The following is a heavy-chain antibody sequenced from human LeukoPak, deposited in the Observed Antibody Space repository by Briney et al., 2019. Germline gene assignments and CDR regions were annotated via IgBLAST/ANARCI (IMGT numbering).Heavy chain of an antibody. Sequence: AASVKVSCKASGYTFTSYGISWGRQAPGQGLEWMGWISAYNSNTNYSQKLQGRVTMTTDTSTRTAYMELRSLRSDDTAVYYCVRGGGSKRDNWFDPWGQGTLVTVSS. CDR3: VRGGGSKRDNWFDP. CDR1: GYTFTSYG. D-gene: IGHD3-16*01. J-gene: IGHJ5*02. CDR2: ISAYNSNT. V-gene: IGHV1-18*01.